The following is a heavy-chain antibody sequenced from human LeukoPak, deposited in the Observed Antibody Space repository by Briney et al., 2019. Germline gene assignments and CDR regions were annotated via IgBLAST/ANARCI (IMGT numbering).Heavy chain of an antibody. V-gene: IGHV3-48*01. CDR3: ATHCSSVSCSLATFDI. CDR2: ISSSSSTI. J-gene: IGHJ3*02. Sequence: GGSLRLSCAASGFTFSSYSMNWVRQAPGKGLEWVSYISSSSSTISYADSVKGRFTISRDNAKNSLYLQMNSLRAEDTAVYYCATHCSSVSCSLATFDIWGQGTMVTVSS. D-gene: IGHD2-2*01. CDR1: GFTFSSYS.